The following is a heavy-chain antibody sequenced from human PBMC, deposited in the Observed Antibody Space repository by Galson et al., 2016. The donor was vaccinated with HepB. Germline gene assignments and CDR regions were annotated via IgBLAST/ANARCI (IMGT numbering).Heavy chain of an antibody. CDR3: ARDAHAYSSGYGVYGWFDP. CDR1: GFTFSSYG. CDR2: IWHDGSNK. Sequence: SLRLSCAASGFTFSSYGMYWVRQAPGKGLEWVAVIWHDGSNKYYADSVKGRFTISRDNSNNTVYLQMNSLRAEDTAVYYCARDAHAYSSGYGVYGWFDPWGQGTLVTVSS. V-gene: IGHV3-33*01. J-gene: IGHJ5*02. D-gene: IGHD5-18*01.